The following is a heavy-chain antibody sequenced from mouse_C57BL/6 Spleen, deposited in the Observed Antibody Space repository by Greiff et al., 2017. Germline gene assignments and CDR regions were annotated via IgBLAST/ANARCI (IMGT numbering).Heavy chain of an antibody. V-gene: IGHV1-18*01. Sequence: EVQLVESGPELVKPGASVKIPCKASGYTFTDYNMDWVKQSHGKSLEWIGDINPNNGGTIYNQKFKGKATLTVDKSSSTAYMELRSLTSEDTAVYYCARPELGREEVYFDYWGQGTTLTVSS. D-gene: IGHD4-1*01. CDR3: ARPELGREEVYFDY. CDR2: INPNNGGT. J-gene: IGHJ2*01. CDR1: GYTFTDYN.